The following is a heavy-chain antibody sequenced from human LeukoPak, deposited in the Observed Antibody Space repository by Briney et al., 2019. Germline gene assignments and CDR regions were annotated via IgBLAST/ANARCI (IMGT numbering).Heavy chain of an antibody. CDR1: GGSISSNNW. CDR2: IYHSGSP. V-gene: IGHV4-4*02. J-gene: IGHJ4*02. D-gene: IGHD3-22*01. Sequence: PSETLSLTCAVSGGSISSNNWWGWVRQPPGKGLEWIGEIYHSGSPNYNPSLKSRVTISVDKSRNHFSLNLSSVTAADTAVYYCASHDSSGYYGLDYWGQGTLVTVSS. CDR3: ASHDSSGYYGLDY.